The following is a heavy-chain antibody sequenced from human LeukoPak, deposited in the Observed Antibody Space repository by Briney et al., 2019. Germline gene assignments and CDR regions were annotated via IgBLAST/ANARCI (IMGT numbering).Heavy chain of an antibody. D-gene: IGHD3-3*01. Sequence: GGSLRLFCAASGFTVSSVYMSWLRQAPGKGLEWVSIIYSGGDTYYADSVKRGFTISRDNSKSTMYLQMNSLRAEVTAVYYFARDLYSTSFGGWGQGALVTVS. CDR1: GFTVSSVY. V-gene: IGHV3-66*01. J-gene: IGHJ1*01. CDR2: IYSGGDT. CDR3: ARDLYSTSFGG.